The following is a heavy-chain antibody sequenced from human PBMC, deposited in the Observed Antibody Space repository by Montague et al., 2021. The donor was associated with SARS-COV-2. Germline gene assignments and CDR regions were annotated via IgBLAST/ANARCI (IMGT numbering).Heavy chain of an antibody. Sequence: SETLSLTCTVSGGSISSYYWTWIRQPPGKGLEWIGYFYYSGSTNYNPSLKSRVTMSVDTSKNQFSLKLSSVTAADTAVYYCARLLGYCSRVGCYPYYGMDVWGQGTPVTVSS. CDR1: GGSISSYY. D-gene: IGHD2-15*01. V-gene: IGHV4-59*08. J-gene: IGHJ6*02. CDR3: ARLLGYCSRVGCYPYYGMDV. CDR2: FYYSGST.